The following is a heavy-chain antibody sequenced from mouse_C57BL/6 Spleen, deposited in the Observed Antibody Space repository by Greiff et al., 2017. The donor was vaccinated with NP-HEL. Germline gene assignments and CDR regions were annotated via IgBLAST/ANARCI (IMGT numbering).Heavy chain of an antibody. CDR1: GYTFTEYT. CDR3: ARHEDRADGYHWAMDY. J-gene: IGHJ4*01. D-gene: IGHD2-3*01. CDR2: FYPGSGSI. Sequence: QVQLQQSGAELVKPGASVKLSCKASGYTFTEYTIHWVKQRSGQGLEWIGWFYPGSGSIKYNEKFKDKATLTADKSSSTVYMELSRLTSEDSAVYFCARHEDRADGYHWAMDYWGQGTSGTVSS. V-gene: IGHV1-62-2*01.